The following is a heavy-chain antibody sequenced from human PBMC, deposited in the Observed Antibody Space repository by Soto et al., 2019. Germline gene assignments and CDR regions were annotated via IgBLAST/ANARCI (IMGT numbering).Heavy chain of an antibody. D-gene: IGHD2-8*01. CDR2: IYHTGDT. J-gene: IGHJ5*02. V-gene: IGHV4-38-2*02. Sequence: PSETLSLTCVVSSYSISSGFFCAWIRQPPGKGLEWVGSIYHTGDTHYNPSLRSQVSMSVDTSKNQFSLRLTSLTAADTAVYFCARDTNSLDLWGRGILVTVSS. CDR1: SYSISSGFF. CDR3: ARDTNSLDL.